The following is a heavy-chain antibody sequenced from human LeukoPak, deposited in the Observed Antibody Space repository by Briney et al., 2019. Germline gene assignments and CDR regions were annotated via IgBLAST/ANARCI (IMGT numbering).Heavy chain of an antibody. V-gene: IGHV4-59*08. D-gene: IGHD4-17*01. CDR2: IYYSGST. Sequence: DPSETLSLTCTVSGGSISSYYWSWIRQPPGKGLEWIGYIYYSGSTNYNPSLKSRVTISVDKSKNQFSLKLSSVTAADTAVYYCARQGYGALNNWYDPWGQGTLVTVSS. J-gene: IGHJ5*02. CDR3: ARQGYGALNNWYDP. CDR1: GGSISSYY.